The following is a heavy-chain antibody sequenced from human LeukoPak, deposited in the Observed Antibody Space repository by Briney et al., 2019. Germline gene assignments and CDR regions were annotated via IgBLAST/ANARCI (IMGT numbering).Heavy chain of an antibody. CDR1: GYTFTGYY. CDR3: ARDIPFVDTAMKAFDI. V-gene: IGHV1-2*02. CDR2: INPNSGGT. Sequence: ASVKVSCKASGYTFTGYYMHWVRQAPGQGLEWMGWINPNSGGTNYAQKFQGRVTMTTDTSTSTAYMELRSLRSDDTAVYYCARDIPFVDTAMKAFDIWGQGTMVTVSS. J-gene: IGHJ3*02. D-gene: IGHD5-18*01.